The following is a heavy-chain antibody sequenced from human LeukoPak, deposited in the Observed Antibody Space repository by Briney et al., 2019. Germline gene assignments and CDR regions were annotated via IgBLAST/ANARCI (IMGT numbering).Heavy chain of an antibody. CDR2: ISADGSVT. V-gene: IGHV3-74*01. Sequence: GGSLRLSCADSGFTFSRYWMHWARQTPGKGLVWVSCISADGSVTRYADSVKGRFTISRDNTKSTLYLQMHSLRAEDTAVYYCATAGGDGSRMGFDPWGQGTLVTVSS. J-gene: IGHJ5*02. D-gene: IGHD2-15*01. CDR1: GFTFSRYW. CDR3: ATAGGDGSRMGFDP.